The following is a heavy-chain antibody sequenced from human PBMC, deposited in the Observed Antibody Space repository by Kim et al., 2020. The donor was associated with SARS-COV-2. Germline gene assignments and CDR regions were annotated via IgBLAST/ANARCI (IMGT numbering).Heavy chain of an antibody. V-gene: IGHV3-48*03. J-gene: IGHJ4*02. CDR3: ARGPNYSPFDY. CDR2: I. Sequence: IYYEGSVRGRFTISRDNDKNSLFLQMNSLRAEDTAVYYCARGPNYSPFDYWGQGTLVTVSS. D-gene: IGHD4-4*01.